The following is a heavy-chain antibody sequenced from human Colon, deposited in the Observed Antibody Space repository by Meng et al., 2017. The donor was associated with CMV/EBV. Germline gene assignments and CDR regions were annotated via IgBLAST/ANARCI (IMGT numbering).Heavy chain of an antibody. CDR3: ASGQLY. J-gene: IGHJ4*02. CDR1: GFTFSSHW. CDR2: INTDGSYV. V-gene: IGHV3-74*03. D-gene: IGHD5-24*01. Sequence: GESLKISCAASGFTFSSHWMHWVRQAPGKGLVSVSRINTDGSYVTYADSVKGRFTISRDNAKNTLYLQMNSLRAEDTAVYYCASGQLYWGQGTLVTVSS.